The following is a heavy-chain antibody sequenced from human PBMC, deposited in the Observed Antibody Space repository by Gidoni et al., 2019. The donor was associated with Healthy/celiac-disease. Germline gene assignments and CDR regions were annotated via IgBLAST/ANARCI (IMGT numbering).Heavy chain of an antibody. CDR3: GGGATGGY. D-gene: IGHD1-26*01. Sequence: QVQLVESGGGVVQPGRSLRLSFAASGFTFSSYGMHGVRQAPGKGLEWVAVIWYDGSNKYYADSVKGRFTISRDNSKNTLYLQMNSLRAEDTAVYYCGGGATGGYWGQGTLVTVSS. CDR2: IWYDGSNK. J-gene: IGHJ4*02. V-gene: IGHV3-33*01. CDR1: GFTFSSYG.